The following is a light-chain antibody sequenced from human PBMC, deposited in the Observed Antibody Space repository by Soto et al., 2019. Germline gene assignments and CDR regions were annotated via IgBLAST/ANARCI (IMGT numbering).Light chain of an antibody. V-gene: IGKV3-20*01. Sequence: EIVLTQSPGTLSLSPGERATLSCRASQSVSSTYLVWYQQKPGQAPRLLIYGASTRATGIPDRFSGSGSWTDFTLTIIRLEPEDSAVYYCQQFGGSPPLTFGRGTRLEIK. CDR3: QQFGGSPPLT. CDR2: GAS. J-gene: IGKJ5*01. CDR1: QSVSSTY.